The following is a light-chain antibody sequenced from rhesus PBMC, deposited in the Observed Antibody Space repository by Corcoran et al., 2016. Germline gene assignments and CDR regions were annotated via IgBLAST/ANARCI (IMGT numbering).Light chain of an antibody. CDR2: EFS. CDR3: SSYAGSNPFI. V-gene: IGLV2-23*01. J-gene: IGLJ1*01. CDR1: SNDVVGYDY. Sequence: QAALTQPPSVAGSPGQAVTISFTGTSNDVVGYDYVSWYQQHPGTAPKLMIYEFSKRPSGVSDRFSGSKSGTTASLTISGLQSEDEADYYCSSYAGSNPFIFGAGTRLTVL.